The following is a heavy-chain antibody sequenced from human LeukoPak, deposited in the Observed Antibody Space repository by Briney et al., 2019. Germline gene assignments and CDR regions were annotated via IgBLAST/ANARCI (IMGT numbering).Heavy chain of an antibody. D-gene: IGHD4-17*01. V-gene: IGHV4-59*11. CDR3: ARDLVTVTKGFDI. J-gene: IGHJ3*02. Sequence: SETLSLTCAVSDDSFSSHYWTWIRQPPGKGLEWIGYISYIGSTNYNPSLKSRVTISIDTSKNQFSLKLSSVTAADTAAYYCARDLVTVTKGFDIWGQGTMVSVSS. CDR2: ISYIGST. CDR1: DDSFSSHY.